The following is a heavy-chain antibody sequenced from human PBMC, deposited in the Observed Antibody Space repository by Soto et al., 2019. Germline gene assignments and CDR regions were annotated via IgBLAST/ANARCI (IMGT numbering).Heavy chain of an antibody. CDR3: ARVTTVTTEAFDI. CDR2: MNPNSGNT. Sequence: QVQLVQSGAEVKKPGASVKVSCKASGYTFTSYDINWVRQATGQGLEWMGWMNPNSGNTGYAQKCQGRVTMTRTTSISTAYMELSSLRSEDTAVYYCARVTTVTTEAFDIWGQGTMVTVSS. V-gene: IGHV1-8*01. J-gene: IGHJ3*02. D-gene: IGHD4-17*01. CDR1: GYTFTSYD.